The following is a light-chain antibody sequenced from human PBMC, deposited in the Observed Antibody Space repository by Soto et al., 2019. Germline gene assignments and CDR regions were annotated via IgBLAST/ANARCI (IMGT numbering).Light chain of an antibody. CDR1: QSVSSY. Sequence: DIQMTQSPSSLCASVGERVSMTCRASQSVSSYLNWYQQKPGKARKLLIYAASSLHSGVPSRFSGGGSGTDFTLTISSLEPEDFATYYCQQSFNTPRTFGQGTKVDIK. J-gene: IGKJ2*01. CDR3: QQSFNTPRT. V-gene: IGKV1-39*01. CDR2: AAS.